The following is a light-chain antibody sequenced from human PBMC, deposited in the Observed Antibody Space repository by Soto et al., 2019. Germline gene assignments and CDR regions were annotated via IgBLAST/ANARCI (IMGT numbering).Light chain of an antibody. Sequence: ESVLTQAPATLSLSPGERATLSCRASQSVSSYLAWYQQRPGQAPRLLIYGASNRATGTPARFSGSGSGTDFTLTISSLEVEDVAVYYCQQRIDWPMTFGQGTRLEI. CDR1: QSVSSY. CDR3: QQRIDWPMT. CDR2: GAS. V-gene: IGKV3-11*01. J-gene: IGKJ5*01.